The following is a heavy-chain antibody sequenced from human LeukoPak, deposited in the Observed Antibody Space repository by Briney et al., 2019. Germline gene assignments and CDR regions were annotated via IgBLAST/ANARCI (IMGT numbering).Heavy chain of an antibody. Sequence: PSETLSLTCTVSGGSISSSSYYWGWIRQPPGKGLEWIGSIYYSGSTYYNPSLKSRVTISVDTSKNQFSLKLSSVTAADTAVYYCASPYYYDSSGWSQAGDAFDIWGQGTMVTVSS. J-gene: IGHJ3*02. CDR2: IYYSGST. V-gene: IGHV4-39*01. CDR3: ASPYYYDSSGWSQAGDAFDI. CDR1: GGSISSSSYY. D-gene: IGHD3-22*01.